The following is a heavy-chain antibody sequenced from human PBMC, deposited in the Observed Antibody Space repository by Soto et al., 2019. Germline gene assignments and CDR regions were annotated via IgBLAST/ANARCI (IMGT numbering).Heavy chain of an antibody. CDR2: IVPIFGVT. CDR3: WRHDKTALPPLDS. D-gene: IGHD1-1*01. V-gene: IGHV1-69*01. J-gene: IGHJ4*02. Sequence: QVQLVQSGAEAEKPGSSVRVSCKVLGGTFSRFALSWVRQAPGQGLEWIGGIVPIFGVTNYAQNFQGRVTITADESTTTAYMELSSLRSDDTAVYYCWRHDKTALPPLDSWGQGTLVSVSS. CDR1: GGTFSRFA.